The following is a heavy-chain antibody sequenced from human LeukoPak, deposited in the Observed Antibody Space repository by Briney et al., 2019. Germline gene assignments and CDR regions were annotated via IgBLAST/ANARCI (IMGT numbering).Heavy chain of an antibody. CDR3: ARGGDCSSTSCYNPYYYYYMDV. J-gene: IGHJ6*03. V-gene: IGHV1-18*01. CDR1: GYTFTTYG. Sequence: GASVKVSCKASGYTFTTYGFSWVRQAPGQGLEWMGWISAYNGNTHYAQKLQDRVTMTTDTSTTTAYMELRSLRSDDTAVYYCARGGDCSSTSCYNPYYYYYMDVWGKGTTVTVSS. CDR2: ISAYNGNT. D-gene: IGHD2-2*02.